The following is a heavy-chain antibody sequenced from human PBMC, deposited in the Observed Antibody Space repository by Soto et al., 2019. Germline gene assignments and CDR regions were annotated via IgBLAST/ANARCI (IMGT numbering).Heavy chain of an antibody. V-gene: IGHV3-30*19. J-gene: IGHJ4*02. CDR2: TTYDGSNK. CDR3: ARWGTTSGLDV. CDR1: GFTFRSYV. D-gene: IGHD3-16*01. Sequence: QVQLVESGGGVVQPGTSLRLSCVGSGFTFRSYVIHWVRQAPGKGLEWVALTTYDGSNKYYDDSVKGRFTVSRDKSRNTVDLQMNSLRLEDTALYYCARWGTTSGLDVWGQGTLVSVSS.